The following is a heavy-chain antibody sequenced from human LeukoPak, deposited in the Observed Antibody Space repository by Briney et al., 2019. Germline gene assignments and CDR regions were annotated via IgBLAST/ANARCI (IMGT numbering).Heavy chain of an antibody. CDR3: ARDGGGLDKYTPDY. J-gene: IGHJ4*02. CDR2: ISSSSSYT. Sequence: GGSLRLSCAASGFTFSDYYMSWIRQSPGKGLEWVSYISSSSSYTNYADSVKGRFTISRDNAKKSLYLQMNSLRADDTAVYYCARDGGGLDKYTPDYWGQGTLVTVSS. V-gene: IGHV3-11*05. D-gene: IGHD3-16*01. CDR1: GFTFSDYY.